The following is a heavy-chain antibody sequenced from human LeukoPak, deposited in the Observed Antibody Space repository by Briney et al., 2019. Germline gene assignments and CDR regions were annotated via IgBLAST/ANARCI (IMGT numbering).Heavy chain of an antibody. CDR3: ARQPMIVGSFEWFDP. CDR1: GGSSRSGDYF. V-gene: IGHV4-30-4*02. CDR2: IHYSGNT. J-gene: IGHJ5*02. D-gene: IGHD3-22*01. Sequence: SESLSLTCAVSGGSSRSGDYFWSWIPQPPGKGLEWNGHIHYSGNTCYNPSLKSRVTISVDTSNNQFSLKLSSVTAADTAVYYCARQPMIVGSFEWFDPWGQGTLVTVSS.